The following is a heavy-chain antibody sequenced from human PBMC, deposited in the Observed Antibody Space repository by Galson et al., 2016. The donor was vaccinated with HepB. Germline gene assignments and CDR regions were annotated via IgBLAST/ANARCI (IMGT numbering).Heavy chain of an antibody. Sequence: SLRLSCAASGFRFSDYIMHWVRQAPGKGLEWVSSISTGSTYIYYADSVKGRFTISRDNAKNSLYLQMNNLRAEDTAVYYCAKGGFCSYITCPLEFWGQGTLVTVSS. V-gene: IGHV3-21*04. CDR3: AKGGFCSYITCPLEF. D-gene: IGHD3-3*01. CDR1: GFRFSDYI. J-gene: IGHJ4*02. CDR2: ISTGSTYI.